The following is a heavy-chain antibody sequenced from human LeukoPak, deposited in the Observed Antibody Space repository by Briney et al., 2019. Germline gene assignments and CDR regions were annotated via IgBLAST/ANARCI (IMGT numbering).Heavy chain of an antibody. CDR2: INSVGSST. D-gene: IGHD3-3*02. Sequence: GGSLRLSCAASGFTFSSYWMHWVRQAPGKGLVWVSRINSVGSSTSYADSVKGRFTISRDNAKNTLYLQMNSLRTEDTAVYYCARAARPSIPGLYYYYYYMDVWGKGTTVTVSS. J-gene: IGHJ6*03. CDR3: ARAARPSIPGLYYYYYYMDV. V-gene: IGHV3-74*01. CDR1: GFTFSSYW.